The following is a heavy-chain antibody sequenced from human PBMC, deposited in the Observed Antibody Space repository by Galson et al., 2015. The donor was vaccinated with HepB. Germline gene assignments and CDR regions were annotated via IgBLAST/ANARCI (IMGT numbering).Heavy chain of an antibody. Sequence: SLRLSCAASGFTFSSYAMSWVRQAPGKGLEWVSAISGSGGSTYYADSVKGRFTISRDNSKNTLYLQMSSLRAEDTAVYYCAKDRAGYSYGRRIVGATNYFDYWGQGTLVTVSS. CDR1: GFTFSSYA. CDR3: AKDRAGYSYGRRIVGATNYFDY. D-gene: IGHD1-26*01. V-gene: IGHV3-23*01. J-gene: IGHJ4*02. CDR2: ISGSGGST.